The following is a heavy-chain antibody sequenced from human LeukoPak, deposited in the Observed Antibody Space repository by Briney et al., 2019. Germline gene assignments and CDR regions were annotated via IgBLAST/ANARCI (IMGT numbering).Heavy chain of an antibody. Sequence: GGSLRLSCAASGFTFSSYAMHWVRQAAGKGLEWVAIISYDGTNKYQADSVKGRCTISRDNSKNTLYLQMNSLRGEDTAVYYCARGSWRLVRGAASLEYWGQGTLVTVSS. CDR3: ARGSWRLVRGAASLEY. CDR1: GFTFSSYA. CDR2: ISYDGTNK. J-gene: IGHJ4*02. D-gene: IGHD3-10*01. V-gene: IGHV3-30-3*01.